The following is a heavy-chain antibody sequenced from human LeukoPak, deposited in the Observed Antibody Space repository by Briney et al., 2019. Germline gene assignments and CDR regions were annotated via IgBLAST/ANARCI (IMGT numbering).Heavy chain of an antibody. CDR2: IIPIFGTA. J-gene: IGHJ6*04. CDR3: ARDGADYDFWSGPMDV. Sequence: SVKVSCKASGGTFSSYAISWVRQAPGQGLEWMGGIIPIFGTANYAQKFQGRVTITADESTSTAYMELSSLRSEDTAVYYCARDGADYDFWSGPMDVWGKGTTVTVSS. D-gene: IGHD3-3*01. V-gene: IGHV1-69*13. CDR1: GGTFSSYA.